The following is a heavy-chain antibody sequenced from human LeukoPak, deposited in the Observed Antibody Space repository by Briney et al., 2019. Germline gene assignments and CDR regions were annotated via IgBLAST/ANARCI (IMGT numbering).Heavy chain of an antibody. CDR2: INPNSGGT. CDR3: ARVWYSSSWQYYFDY. CDR1: GYTFTGYY. Sequence: GASVKVSCKASGYTFTGYYMHWVRQAPGQGLEWMGWINPNSGGTNYAQKFQGRVTMTRDTSISTAYMERSRLRSDDTAVYYCARVWYSSSWQYYFDYWGQGTLVTVSS. V-gene: IGHV1-2*02. J-gene: IGHJ4*02. D-gene: IGHD6-13*01.